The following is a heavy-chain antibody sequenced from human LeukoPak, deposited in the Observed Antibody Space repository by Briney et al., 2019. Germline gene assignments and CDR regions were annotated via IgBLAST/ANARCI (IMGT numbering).Heavy chain of an antibody. Sequence: SETLSLTCAVYGGSFSGYYWSWIRQPPGKGLEWIGEINHSGSTKYNPSLKSRVTISVDTSKNQFSLKLSSVTAADTAVYYCARGRGGTRYDFWSGYGYFDYWGQGTLVTVSS. J-gene: IGHJ4*02. D-gene: IGHD3-3*01. CDR3: ARGRGGTRYDFWSGYGYFDY. CDR1: GGSFSGYY. V-gene: IGHV4-34*01. CDR2: INHSGST.